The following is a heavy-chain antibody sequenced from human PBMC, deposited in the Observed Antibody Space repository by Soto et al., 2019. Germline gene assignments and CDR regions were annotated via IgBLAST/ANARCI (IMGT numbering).Heavy chain of an antibody. CDR2: IYYSGST. J-gene: IGHJ5*02. CDR1: GGSISSSSYY. CDR3: ARSRASFGVVILWFDP. Sequence: SETLSLTCTVSGGSISSSSYYWGWIRQPPGKGLEWIGSIYYSGSTYYNPSLKSRVTISVDTSKNQFSLKLSSVTAADTAVYYCARSRASFGVVILWFDPWGQGTLVTVSS. V-gene: IGHV4-39*01. D-gene: IGHD3-3*01.